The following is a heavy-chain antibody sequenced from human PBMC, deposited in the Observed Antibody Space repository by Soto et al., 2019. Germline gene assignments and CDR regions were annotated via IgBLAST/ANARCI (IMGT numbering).Heavy chain of an antibody. CDR2: IYYSGST. V-gene: IGHV4-59*01. J-gene: IGHJ4*02. CDR1: GGSISSYY. CDR3: AAFGIVSPVFDY. Sequence: SETLSLTCTVSGGSISSYYWSWIRQPPGKGLEWIGYIYYSGSTNYNPSLKSRVTISVDTSKNQFSLKLSSVTAADTAVYYCAAFGIVSPVFDYWGQGTLVTVSS. D-gene: IGHD3-22*01.